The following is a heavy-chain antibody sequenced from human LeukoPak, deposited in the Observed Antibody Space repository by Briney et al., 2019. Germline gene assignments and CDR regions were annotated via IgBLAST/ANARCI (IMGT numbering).Heavy chain of an antibody. D-gene: IGHD3-10*01. Sequence: GGSLRLSCAASGFTFSNAWMSWVRQAPGKGLEWVGRIKSKTDGGTTDYAAPVKGRFTISRDDSRNTLYLQMNSLKTEDTAIYYCTKTYYYGSGSLDYWGQGTLVTVSS. CDR2: IKSKTDGGTT. CDR3: TKTYYYGSGSLDY. CDR1: GFTFSNAW. V-gene: IGHV3-15*01. J-gene: IGHJ4*02.